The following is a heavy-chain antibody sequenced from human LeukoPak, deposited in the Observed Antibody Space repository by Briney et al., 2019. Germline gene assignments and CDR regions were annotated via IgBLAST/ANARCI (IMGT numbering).Heavy chain of an antibody. D-gene: IGHD2-8*01. CDR2: ISAYNGNT. V-gene: IGHV1-18*01. J-gene: IGHJ4*02. CDR3: ARITRYCTNGVCYRPFDY. Sequence: ASVKFSCKASGYTFTSYGISWVRQAPGQGLEWMGWISAYNGNTNYAQKLQGRVTMTTDTSTSTAYMELRSLRSDDTAVYYCARITRYCTNGVCYRPFDYWGQGTLVTVSS. CDR1: GYTFTSYG.